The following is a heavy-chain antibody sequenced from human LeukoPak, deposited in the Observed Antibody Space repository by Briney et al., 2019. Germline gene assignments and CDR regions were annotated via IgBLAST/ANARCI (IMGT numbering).Heavy chain of an antibody. D-gene: IGHD1-26*01. CDR1: GYTFTSYY. CDR3: ARGGGSDYYYGMDV. CDR2: MNPNSGNT. Sequence: ASVKVSCKASGYTFTSYYINWVRQATGQRLEWMGWMNPNSGNTDYAQQFQGRVTMTRNTSISTAYMELSSLRSEATAVYYCARGGGSDYYYGMDVWGQGTTLTVSS. J-gene: IGHJ6*02. V-gene: IGHV1-8*01.